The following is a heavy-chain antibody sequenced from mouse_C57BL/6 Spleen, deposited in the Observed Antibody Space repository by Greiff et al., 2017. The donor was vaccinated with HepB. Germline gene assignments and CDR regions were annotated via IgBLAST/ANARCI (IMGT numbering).Heavy chain of an antibody. V-gene: IGHV1-15*01. J-gene: IGHJ4*01. D-gene: IGHD2-4*01. Sequence: VKLMESGAELVRPGASVTLSCKASGYTFTDYEMHWVKQTPVHGLEWIGAIDPETGGTAYNQKFKGKAILTADKSSSTAYMELRSLTSEDSAVYYCTREDDYPMMDYWGQGTSVTVSS. CDR2: IDPETGGT. CDR3: TREDDYPMMDY. CDR1: GYTFTDYE.